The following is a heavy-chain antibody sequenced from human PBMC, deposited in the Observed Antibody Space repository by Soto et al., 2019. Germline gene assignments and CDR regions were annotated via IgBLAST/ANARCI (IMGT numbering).Heavy chain of an antibody. CDR3: ARHGYNYGGGYFDY. CDR1: GVTVSSNY. Sequence: EVQLVESGGGLVQPGGSLRLSCAASGVTVSSNYMSWVRQAPGKGLEWVSVIYSGGSTYYADSVKGRFTISRDHSKNTLYLQMNSLRAEDTAVYYCARHGYNYGGGYFDYGGQGTLVTVAS. D-gene: IGHD5-18*01. V-gene: IGHV3-66*04. CDR2: IYSGGST. J-gene: IGHJ4*02.